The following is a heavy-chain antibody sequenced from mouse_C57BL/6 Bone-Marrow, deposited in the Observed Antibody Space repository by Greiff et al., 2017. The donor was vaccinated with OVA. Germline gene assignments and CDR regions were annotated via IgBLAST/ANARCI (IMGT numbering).Heavy chain of an antibody. CDR2: IYPGSGST. CDR1: GYTFTSYW. J-gene: IGHJ3*01. CDR3: AIPLYDGYLKWFAY. V-gene: IGHV1-55*01. D-gene: IGHD2-3*01. Sequence: QVQLQQPGAELVKPGASVKMSCKASGYTFTSYWITWVKQGPGGGLGWIGDIYPGSGSTNYHEKFKSKATLTVDTSSRTAYMQLSSLTSEDSAVYYCAIPLYDGYLKWFAYWGQGTLVTVSA.